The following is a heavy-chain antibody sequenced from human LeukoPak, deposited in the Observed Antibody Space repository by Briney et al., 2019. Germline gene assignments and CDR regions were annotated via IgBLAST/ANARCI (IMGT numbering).Heavy chain of an antibody. V-gene: IGHV4-59*02. CDR1: GGSVSSYY. Sequence: SETLSLTCTVFGGSVSSYYWSWIRQPPGKGLEWIGYIYYSGSTNYNPSLKSRVTISVDTSKNQFSLKLSSVTAADTAVYHCARDNWNYGSSMDVWGQGTTVTVSS. J-gene: IGHJ6*02. CDR3: ARDNWNYGSSMDV. CDR2: IYYSGST. D-gene: IGHD1-7*01.